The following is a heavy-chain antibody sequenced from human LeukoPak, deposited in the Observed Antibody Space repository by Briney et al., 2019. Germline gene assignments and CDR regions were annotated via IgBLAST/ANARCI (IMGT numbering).Heavy chain of an antibody. V-gene: IGHV4-61*02. Sequence: PSQTLSLTCTVSGGSISSGSYYWSWIRQPAGQGLEWIGRIYTSGSTNYNPSLKSRVTISVDTSKNQFSLKLSSVTAADTAVYYCVRGIVVVPAAITWGYYYYYMDVWGKGTTVTVSS. CDR3: VRGIVVVPAAITWGYYYYYMDV. D-gene: IGHD2-2*02. CDR2: IYTSGST. J-gene: IGHJ6*03. CDR1: GGSISSGSYY.